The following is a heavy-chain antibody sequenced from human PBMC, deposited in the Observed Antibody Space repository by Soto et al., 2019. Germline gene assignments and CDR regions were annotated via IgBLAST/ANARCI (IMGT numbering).Heavy chain of an antibody. CDR2: IWYDGNNK. J-gene: IGHJ4*02. CDR1: GFTFTNYG. D-gene: IGHD1-26*01. V-gene: IGHV3-33*01. Sequence: PGGSLRLSCAASGFTFTNYGMHWVRQAPGKGLEWVAVIWYDGNNKYYADYVKGRFAISKDNSQNTLYLQMNNLRPEDTAVYYCTRDPYGGSRYYFDSWGQGTLVTVSS. CDR3: TRDPYGGSRYYFDS.